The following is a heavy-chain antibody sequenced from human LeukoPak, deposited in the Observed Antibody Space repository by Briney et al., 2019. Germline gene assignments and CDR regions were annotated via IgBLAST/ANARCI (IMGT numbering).Heavy chain of an antibody. J-gene: IGHJ4*02. V-gene: IGHV1-2*02. CDR1: GYSFTGYY. D-gene: IGHD4-23*01. Sequence: ASVKVSCKASGYSFTGYYMHWVRQAPGQGLEWMGWIKPNSGGTNYAQKFQGRVTMTRDTPISTAYMELSRLRSDDTAVYYCARDPGDYGGNRFDYWGQGTLVTISS. CDR3: ARDPGDYGGNRFDY. CDR2: IKPNSGGT.